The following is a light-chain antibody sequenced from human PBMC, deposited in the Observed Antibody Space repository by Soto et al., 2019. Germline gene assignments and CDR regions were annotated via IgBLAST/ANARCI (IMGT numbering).Light chain of an antibody. J-gene: IGLJ2*01. CDR1: SRDVGGYHL. CDR2: EGS. CDR3: CSYVKSDNLV. V-gene: IGLV2-23*01. Sequence: QSALTQPASVSGSTGQSITISCTGTSRDVGGYHLVSWYQQFPGEAPKMIIYEGSKRPSGVSNRFSASRSGNTASLTISGLQAEDEADYYCCSYVKSDNLVFGGGTKLTV.